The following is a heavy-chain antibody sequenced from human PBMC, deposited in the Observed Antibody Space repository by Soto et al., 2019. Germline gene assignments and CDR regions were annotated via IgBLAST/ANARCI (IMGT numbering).Heavy chain of an antibody. CDR2: IYYSGST. CDR1: GGSISSYY. Sequence: PSETLSLTCTVSGGSISSYYWSWIRQPPGKGLEWIGYIYYSGSTNYNPSLKSRVTISVDTSKNQFSLKLSSVTAADTAVYYCARDRDGTNSFDFWGQGTRVTVSS. J-gene: IGHJ4*02. CDR3: ARDRDGTNSFDF. V-gene: IGHV4-59*01.